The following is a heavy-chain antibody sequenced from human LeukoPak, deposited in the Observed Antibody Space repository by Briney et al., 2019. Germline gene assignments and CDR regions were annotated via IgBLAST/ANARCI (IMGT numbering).Heavy chain of an antibody. Sequence: PGGSLRLSCAASGFTFSSYSMNWVRQAPGKGLEWVSYISSSGSTIDYADSVKGRFTISRDNAKNSLYLQMNSLRAEDTAVYYCARVRSAMVRGVIIGIGANNWFDPWGQGTLVTVSS. D-gene: IGHD3-10*01. CDR2: ISSSGSTI. CDR1: GFTFSSYS. J-gene: IGHJ5*02. V-gene: IGHV3-48*04. CDR3: ARVRSAMVRGVIIGIGANNWFDP.